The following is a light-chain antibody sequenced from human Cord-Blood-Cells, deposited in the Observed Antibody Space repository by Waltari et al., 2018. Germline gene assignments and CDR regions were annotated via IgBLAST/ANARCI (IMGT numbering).Light chain of an antibody. V-gene: IGKV4-1*01. CDR1: QSVLYSSNNKNY. CDR3: QQYYSTPWT. CDR2: WAS. J-gene: IGKJ1*01. Sequence: DIVMTPSPDSLAVSLGERATLHCKSSQSVLYSSNNKNYLAWYQQKPGQPPKLLIYWASTRESGVPDRFSGSGSGTDFTLTISSLQAEDVAVYYCQQYYSTPWTFGQGTKVEIK.